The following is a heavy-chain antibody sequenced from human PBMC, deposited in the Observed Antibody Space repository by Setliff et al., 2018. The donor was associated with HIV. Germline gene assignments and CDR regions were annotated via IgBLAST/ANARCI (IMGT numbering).Heavy chain of an antibody. CDR2: IYYSGST. CDR1: GGSISSSNYY. Sequence: SETLSLTCTVSGGSISSSNYYWGWIRQPPGKRLEWIGSIYYSGSTYKPSLKSRVTISVDTSKNQFSLKLRSVTAADTAIYYCARDIDVGAANWFDPWGQGTQVTVSS. D-gene: IGHD1-26*01. J-gene: IGHJ5*02. V-gene: IGHV4-39*07. CDR3: ARDIDVGAANWFDP.